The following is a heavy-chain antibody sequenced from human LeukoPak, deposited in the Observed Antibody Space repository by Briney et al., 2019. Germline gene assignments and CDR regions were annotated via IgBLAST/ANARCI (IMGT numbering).Heavy chain of an antibody. CDR1: GFTFSSYS. D-gene: IGHD2-15*01. CDR3: ASVVVVAATSFDY. V-gene: IGHV3-7*01. CDR2: IKQDGSEK. J-gene: IGHJ4*02. Sequence: PGGSLRLSCAASGFTFSSYSMNWVRQAPGKGLEWVANIKQDGSEKYYVDSVKGRFTISRDNAKNSLYLQMNSLRAEDTAVYYCASVVVVAATSFDYWGQGTLVTVSS.